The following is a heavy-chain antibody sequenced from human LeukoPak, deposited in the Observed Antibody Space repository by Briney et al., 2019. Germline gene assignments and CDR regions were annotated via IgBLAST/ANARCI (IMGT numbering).Heavy chain of an antibody. CDR2: MNPNSGNT. D-gene: IGHD6-19*01. CDR3: ARRGIAVAGNGY. V-gene: IGHV1-8*01. Sequence: GASVKVSCKASGYTFTSYDINWVRQATGQGLEWMGWMNPNSGNTGYAQKFQGRVTMTRNTSISTAYMELSSLRSEDTAVYYCARRGIAVAGNGYWGQGTLVTVSS. CDR1: GYTFTSYD. J-gene: IGHJ4*02.